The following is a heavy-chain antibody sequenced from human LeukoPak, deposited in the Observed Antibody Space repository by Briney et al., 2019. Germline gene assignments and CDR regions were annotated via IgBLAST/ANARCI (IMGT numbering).Heavy chain of an antibody. CDR1: GYPFSAYY. D-gene: IGHD2-2*01. J-gene: IGHJ4*02. Sequence: ASVKVSCKASGYPFSAYYMHWVRQAPGQGLEWMGWINPKSGGRSYAQRFQGRVTMTRDTSISTAYMELSRLRSDDTAVYYCATGERLVPAAMWFDYWGQGTLVTVSS. CDR2: INPKSGGR. V-gene: IGHV1-2*02. CDR3: ATGERLVPAAMWFDY.